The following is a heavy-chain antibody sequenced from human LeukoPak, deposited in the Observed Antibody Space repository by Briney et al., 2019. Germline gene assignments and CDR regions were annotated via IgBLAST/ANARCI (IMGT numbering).Heavy chain of an antibody. J-gene: IGHJ4*02. CDR2: IYYSGST. CDR3: ARQTILTGYYPYYFDY. V-gene: IGHV4-39*01. Sequence: SETLSLTCTVSGGSISSSSYYWGWIRQPPGKGLEWIGSIYYSGSTYYNPSLKSRVTISVDTSKNQFSLKLSSVTAADTAVYHCARQTILTGYYPYYFDYWGQGTLVTVSS. D-gene: IGHD3-9*01. CDR1: GGSISSSSYY.